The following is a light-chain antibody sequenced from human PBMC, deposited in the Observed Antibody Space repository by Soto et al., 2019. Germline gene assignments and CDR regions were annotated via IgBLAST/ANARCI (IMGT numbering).Light chain of an antibody. CDR1: QSVSSSY. Sequence: EIVLTQSPGTLSLSPGERSTLSCRASQSVSSSYLAWYQQKPGQAPRXXIYGASTRATGFPDRFSGSGSGTDLTITISRLEPEDFEVYYCQQFGSSAWTFGQGTKVDIK. CDR3: QQFGSSAWT. J-gene: IGKJ1*01. CDR2: GAS. V-gene: IGKV3-20*01.